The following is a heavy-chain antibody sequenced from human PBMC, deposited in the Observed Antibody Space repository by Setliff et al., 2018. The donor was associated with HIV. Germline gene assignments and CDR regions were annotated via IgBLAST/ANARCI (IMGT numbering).Heavy chain of an antibody. CDR3: ARHYFDSNSYYRPPFDS. V-gene: IGHV1-69*10. Sequence: GASVKVSCKASGGTFNTHAFSWVRQAPGQGLEWMGGIIPVRGLANYARNFQGRVTITADTSTNTAYLEVVSLRSEDTAIYYCARHYFDSNSYYRPPFDSWGQGTPVTVS. D-gene: IGHD3-22*01. J-gene: IGHJ5*01. CDR2: IIPVRGLA. CDR1: GGTFNTHA.